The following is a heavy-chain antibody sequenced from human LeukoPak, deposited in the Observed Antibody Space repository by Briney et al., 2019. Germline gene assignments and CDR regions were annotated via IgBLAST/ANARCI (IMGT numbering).Heavy chain of an antibody. D-gene: IGHD2-2*01. Sequence: ASVKVSCKASGYTFTSYYMHWARQAPGQGLEWMGIINPSGGSTSYAQKFQGRVTMTRDTSTSTVYMELSSLRSEDTAVYYCARVYCSSTSCLNWFDPWGQGTLVTVSS. CDR2: INPSGGST. V-gene: IGHV1-46*03. CDR1: GYTFTSYY. J-gene: IGHJ5*02. CDR3: ARVYCSSTSCLNWFDP.